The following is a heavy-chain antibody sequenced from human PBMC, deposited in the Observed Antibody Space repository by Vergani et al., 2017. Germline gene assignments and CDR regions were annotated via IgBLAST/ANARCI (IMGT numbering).Heavy chain of an antibody. V-gene: IGHV3-23*01. D-gene: IGHD6-6*01. CDR3: AKEGSSIAARQVYYYMDV. J-gene: IGHJ6*03. CDR1: GFTFSSNA. Sequence: EVQLLESGGGLVQPGGSLRLSCAASGFTFSSNAMSWVRQAPGKGLEWVSAISGSGGSTYYADSVKGRFTISRDNSKNTLYLQRNSLRAEDTAVYYCAKEGSSIAARQVYYYMDVWGKGTTVTVSS. CDR2: ISGSGGST.